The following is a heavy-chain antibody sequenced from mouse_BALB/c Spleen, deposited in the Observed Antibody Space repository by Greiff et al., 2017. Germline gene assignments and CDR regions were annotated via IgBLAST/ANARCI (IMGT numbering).Heavy chain of an antibody. CDR3: AREGYYYGSSYEWFAY. D-gene: IGHD1-1*01. Sequence: EVMLVESGGGLVQPGGSRKLSCAASGFTFSSFGMHWVRQAPEKGLEWVAYISSGSSTIYYADTVKGRFTISRDNPKNTLFLQMTSLRSEDTAMYYCAREGYYYGSSYEWFAYWGQGTLVTVSA. CDR2: ISSGSSTI. J-gene: IGHJ3*01. V-gene: IGHV5-17*02. CDR1: GFTFSSFG.